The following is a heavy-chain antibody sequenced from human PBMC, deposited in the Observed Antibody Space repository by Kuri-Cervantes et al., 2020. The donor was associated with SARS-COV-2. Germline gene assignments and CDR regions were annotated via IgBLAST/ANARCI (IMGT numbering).Heavy chain of an antibody. V-gene: IGHV3-30*04. Sequence: GGSLRLSCTASDFAFTNYPMHWVRQAPGKGLEWVALISYDGRKINYSESVKGRFTISRDNSQSALYLRMDSLTPEDTALYYCARELSPGGSHLDYWGQGTLVTVSS. CDR1: DFAFTNYP. CDR3: ARELSPGGSHLDY. CDR2: ISYDGRKI. D-gene: IGHD3-16*01. J-gene: IGHJ4*02.